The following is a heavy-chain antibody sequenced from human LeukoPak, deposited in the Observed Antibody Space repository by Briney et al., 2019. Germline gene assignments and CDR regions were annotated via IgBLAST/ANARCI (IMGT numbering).Heavy chain of an antibody. CDR3: AKDPLGRYGGYL. CDR2: ISWNSGSI. V-gene: IGHV3-9*01. D-gene: IGHD4-23*01. J-gene: IGHJ4*02. Sequence: PGRSLRLSCAASGFTFDDYAMHWVRHVPGKGLEWVSGISWNSGSIVYADSVKGRFTISRDNSKDTLYLQMNSLRPEDSGVYYCAKDPLGRYGGYLGGQGTLVIVSS. CDR1: GFTFDDYA.